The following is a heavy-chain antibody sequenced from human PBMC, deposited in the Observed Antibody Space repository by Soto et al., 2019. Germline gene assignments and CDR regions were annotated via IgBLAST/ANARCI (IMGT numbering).Heavy chain of an antibody. CDR1: GFTLSNYW. Sequence: LRLSCAASGFTLSNYWMTWVRQAPGKGLEWVANINKDGSQKNYVDSVKGRFTVARDNGQNSLSLQINSLRVEDTAVYYCVRELGLAYWGQGALVTVSS. V-gene: IGHV3-7*03. D-gene: IGHD7-27*01. CDR3: VRELGLAY. CDR2: INKDGSQK. J-gene: IGHJ4*02.